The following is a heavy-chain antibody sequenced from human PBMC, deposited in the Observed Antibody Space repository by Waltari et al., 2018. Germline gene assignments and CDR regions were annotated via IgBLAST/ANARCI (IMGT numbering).Heavy chain of an antibody. CDR2: IYSGGST. Sequence: EVQLVESGGGLVQPGGSLRLSCAASGFTVSSNYMSWVRQAPGKGLEWVSVIYSGGSTNYADPVKGRFTISRHNSKNTLYLQMNSLRAEDTAVYYCARVLGCSGGSCYYYYYYMDVWGKGTTVTISS. J-gene: IGHJ6*03. D-gene: IGHD2-15*01. CDR1: GFTVSSNY. V-gene: IGHV3-53*04. CDR3: ARVLGCSGGSCYYYYYYMDV.